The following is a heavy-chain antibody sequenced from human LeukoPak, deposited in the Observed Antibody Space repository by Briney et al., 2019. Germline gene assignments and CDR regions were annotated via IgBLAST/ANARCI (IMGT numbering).Heavy chain of an antibody. CDR3: AGAGGTTGTLDY. CDR1: GGTFSSYA. V-gene: IGHV1-69*05. D-gene: IGHD1-1*01. CDR2: IIPIFGTA. J-gene: IGHJ4*02. Sequence: GASVKVSCKASGGTFSSYAISWVRQAPGQGLEWMGGIIPIFGTANYAQKFQGRVTITTDESTSTAYMELSSLRSEDTAVYYCAGAGGTTGTLDYWGQGTLVTVST.